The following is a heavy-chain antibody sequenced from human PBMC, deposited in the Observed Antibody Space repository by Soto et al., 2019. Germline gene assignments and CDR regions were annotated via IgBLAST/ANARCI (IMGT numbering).Heavy chain of an antibody. D-gene: IGHD3-10*01. CDR3: VRPTYYYGSGSYVRFDY. CDR1: GFTFSNSD. J-gene: IGHJ4*02. CDR2: VSWNGSRT. Sequence: EVQLVESGGGLVQPGGSLRLSCAASGFTFSNSDMNWVHQAPGKGLEWVSGVSWNGSRTHYADSVKGRFIISRDNSRNTLYLQTNSLRAEDTAVYYCVRPTYYYGSGSYVRFDYWGQGTLVTVSS. V-gene: IGHV3-35*01.